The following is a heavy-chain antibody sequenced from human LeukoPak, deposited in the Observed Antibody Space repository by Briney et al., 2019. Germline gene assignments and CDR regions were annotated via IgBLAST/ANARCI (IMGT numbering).Heavy chain of an antibody. J-gene: IGHJ6*03. D-gene: IGHD1-1*01. V-gene: IGHV4-59*01. CDR1: DDSITMYY. CDR3: ARGRVSSSTWYTTYYYYFYMDV. CDR2: VDHTGST. Sequence: PSETLSLTCTVSDDSITMYYWTWIRQPPGKGLEWIGYVDHTGSTNFNPSLNGRVSISRDTSKNLFSLRLRSVTAADTAVYFCARGRVSSSTWYTTYYYYFYMDVWGKGTTVTVSS.